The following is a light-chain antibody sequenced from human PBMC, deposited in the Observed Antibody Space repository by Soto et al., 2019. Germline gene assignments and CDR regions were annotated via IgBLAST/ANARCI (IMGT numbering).Light chain of an antibody. J-gene: IGKJ1*01. CDR3: QQSYSTPPT. CDR2: AAS. CDR1: QSISSY. Sequence: DIQMAQFPSSLSASVGDRVTITCRASQSISSYLNWYQQKPGKAPKLLIYAASSLQSGVPSRFSGSGSGTDFTLPISSLQPEDFATYYCQQSYSTPPTFGQGTKVEIK. V-gene: IGKV1-39*01.